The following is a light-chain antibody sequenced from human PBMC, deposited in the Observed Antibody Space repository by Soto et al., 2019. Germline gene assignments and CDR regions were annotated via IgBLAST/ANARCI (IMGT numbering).Light chain of an antibody. V-gene: IGKV3-11*01. Sequence: EVVLTQSPATLSLAPGERATLSCRASQFLSSYLAWYQQKPGQPPSLLIYDTSNRATGIPARFSGSRSGTDFALTISSLEPEDFGVYFCHQRNKFGQGTRLEIK. CDR1: QFLSSY. J-gene: IGKJ5*01. CDR2: DTS. CDR3: HQRNK.